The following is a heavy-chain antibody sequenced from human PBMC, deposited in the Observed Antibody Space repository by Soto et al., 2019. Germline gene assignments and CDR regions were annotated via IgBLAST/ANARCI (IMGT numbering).Heavy chain of an antibody. D-gene: IGHD2-15*01. V-gene: IGHV3-11*01. CDR2: ISSSGSTI. CDR1: GFTFSDYY. CDR3: ARDMGYCSGGSCYFDY. J-gene: IGHJ4*02. Sequence: GGSPRLSCAASGFTFSDYYMSWIRQAPGKGLEWVSYISSSGSTIYYADSVKGRFTISRDNAKNSLYLQMNSLRAEDTAVYYCARDMGYCSGGSCYFDYWGQGTLVTVSS.